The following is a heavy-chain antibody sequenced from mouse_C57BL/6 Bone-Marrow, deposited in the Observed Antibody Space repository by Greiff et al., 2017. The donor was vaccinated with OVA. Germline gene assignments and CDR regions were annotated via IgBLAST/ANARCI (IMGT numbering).Heavy chain of an antibody. D-gene: IGHD2-4*01. Sequence: EVKLVESGPELVKPGASVKISCKASGYSFTGYFMNWVKQSHGKSLEWIGRINPYNGDTFYNQKFKGKATLTVDKSSSTAHMELLSLTSEDFAVYYCARTIYYDYDEDYYFDYWGQGTTLTVSS. J-gene: IGHJ2*01. CDR2: INPYNGDT. V-gene: IGHV1-37*01. CDR1: GYSFTGYF. CDR3: ARTIYYDYDEDYYFDY.